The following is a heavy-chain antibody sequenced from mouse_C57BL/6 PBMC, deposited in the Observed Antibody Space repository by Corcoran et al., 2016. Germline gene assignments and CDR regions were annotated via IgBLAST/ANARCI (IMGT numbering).Heavy chain of an antibody. D-gene: IGHD1-1*01. J-gene: IGHJ2*01. CDR1: GYTFTTYG. CDR3: ARETLHGSIFDY. V-gene: IGHV9-3*01. Sequence: QIQLVQSGPELKKTGETVKISCKDSGYTFTTYGMSWVKQAPGKGLKWMGWINNYSGVPTYADDFKGRFAFSLETSASTAYLQINNLKNEETATYFCARETLHGSIFDYWGQGTTLTVSS. CDR2: INNYSGVP.